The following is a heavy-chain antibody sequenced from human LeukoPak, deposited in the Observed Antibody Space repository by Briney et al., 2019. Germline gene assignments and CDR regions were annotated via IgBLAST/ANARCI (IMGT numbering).Heavy chain of an antibody. Sequence: SETLSLTCTVSGGSISSHYWSWIRQPPGKGLEWIGYIYYSGSTNYNPSLKSRVTISVDTSKNQFSLKLSSVTAADTAVYYCAREYSNPNWFDPWGQGTLVTVSS. D-gene: IGHD4-11*01. CDR2: IYYSGST. V-gene: IGHV4-59*11. CDR3: AREYSNPNWFDP. CDR1: GGSISSHY. J-gene: IGHJ5*02.